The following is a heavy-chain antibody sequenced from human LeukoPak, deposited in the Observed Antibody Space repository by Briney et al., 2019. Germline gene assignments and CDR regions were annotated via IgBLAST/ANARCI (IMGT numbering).Heavy chain of an antibody. D-gene: IGHD6-19*01. CDR1: GVSISSSSYY. J-gene: IGHJ3*02. CDR2: IYYSGST. V-gene: IGHV4-39*01. CDR3: AREGAVAATLRSAFDI. Sequence: SETLSLTCTVSGVSISSSSYYWGWIRQPPGKGLEWIGSIYYSGSTYYNPSLKSRVTISVDTSKNQFSLKLSSVTAADTAVYYCAREGAVAATLRSAFDIWGQGTMVTVSS.